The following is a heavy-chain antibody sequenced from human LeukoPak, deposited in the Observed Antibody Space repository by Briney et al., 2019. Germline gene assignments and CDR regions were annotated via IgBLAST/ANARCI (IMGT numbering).Heavy chain of an antibody. D-gene: IGHD4-23*01. CDR3: ASPLSFNYGGNSLPYYFDY. CDR1: GYTLTELS. Sequence: ASVKVSCKVSGYTLTELSMHWVRQAPGKGLEWMGGFDPEDGETIYAQKFQGRVTMTEDTSTDTAYMELSSLKSEDTAVYYCASPLSFNYGGNSLPYYFDYWGQGTLVTVSS. J-gene: IGHJ4*02. V-gene: IGHV1-24*01. CDR2: FDPEDGET.